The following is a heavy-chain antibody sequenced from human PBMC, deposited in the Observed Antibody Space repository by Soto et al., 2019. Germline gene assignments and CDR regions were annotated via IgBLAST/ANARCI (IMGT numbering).Heavy chain of an antibody. CDR2: INSAGSST. D-gene: IGHD4-17*01. CDR1: GLTFSSYW. V-gene: IGHV3-74*01. CDR3: ALSHTVTTDY. Sequence: GGSLRLPCAASGLTFSSYWMHWVRQAPGKGLVWVSRINSAGSSTSYADSVKGRFTISRDNAKNTLYLQMNSLRAEDTAVYYCALSHTVTTDYWGQGTLVTVSS. J-gene: IGHJ4*02.